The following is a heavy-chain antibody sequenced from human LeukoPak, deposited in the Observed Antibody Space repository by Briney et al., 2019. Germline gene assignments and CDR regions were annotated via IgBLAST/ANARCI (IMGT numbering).Heavy chain of an antibody. D-gene: IGHD2-21*02. CDR1: GGTFSSYA. CDR2: IIPIFGTA. CDR3: ARAAYCGGDCYSPYDAFDI. V-gene: IGHV1-69*06. Sequence: GASVKVSCKASGGTFSSYAISWVRQAPGQGLEWMGGIIPIFGTANYAQKFQGRVTITADKSTSTAYMELSSLRSEDTAVYYRARAAYCGGDCYSPYDAFDIWGQGTMVTVSS. J-gene: IGHJ3*02.